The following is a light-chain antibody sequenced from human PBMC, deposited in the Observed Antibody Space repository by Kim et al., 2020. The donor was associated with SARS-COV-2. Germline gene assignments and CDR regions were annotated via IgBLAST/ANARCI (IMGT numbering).Light chain of an antibody. Sequence: EIVMTQSPATLSVSPGESVTLSCRASQNIRTDLAWYQQKPGQVPRVLIYDASTRAAGIPARFSGSGSGTEFTLTIASLQSEDSAVYYCQQYHYWRAFGQGTRLEI. CDR3: QQYHYWRA. CDR2: DAS. CDR1: QNIRTD. J-gene: IGKJ5*01. V-gene: IGKV3-15*01.